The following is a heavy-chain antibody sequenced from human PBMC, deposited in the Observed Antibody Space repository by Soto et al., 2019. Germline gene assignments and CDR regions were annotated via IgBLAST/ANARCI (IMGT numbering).Heavy chain of an antibody. CDR1: GFTVSSNY. V-gene: IGHV3-53*01. D-gene: IGHD2-15*01. CDR2: IYSGGST. Sequence: LRLSCAASGFTVSSNYMSWVRQAPGKGLEWVSVIYSGGSTYYADSVKGRFTISRDNSKNTLYLQMNSLRAEDTAVYYCARYLVADAFDIWGQGTMVTVSS. CDR3: ARYLVADAFDI. J-gene: IGHJ3*02.